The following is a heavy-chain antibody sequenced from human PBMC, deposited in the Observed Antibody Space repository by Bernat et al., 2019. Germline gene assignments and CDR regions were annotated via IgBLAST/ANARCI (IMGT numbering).Heavy chain of an antibody. CDR2: IYYTGST. V-gene: IGHV4-59*11. D-gene: IGHD3-16*01. CDR1: GGSISSHY. J-gene: IGHJ5*01. CDR3: ARGGSWSDS. Sequence: QVQLQESGPGLVKPSETLSLTCTVSGGSISSHYWSWIRQPPGKGLEWIGYIYYTGSTNYNPSLKSRVTISVDTSKNQFSLKLTSVTAAETAMYYCARGGSWSDSWGQGTLVTVSS.